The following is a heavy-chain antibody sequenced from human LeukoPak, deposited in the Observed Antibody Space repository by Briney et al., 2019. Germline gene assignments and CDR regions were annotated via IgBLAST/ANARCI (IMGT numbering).Heavy chain of an antibody. Sequence: SETLSLTCTVSGGSISSYYWSWIRQPPGKGLEWIGYIYYSGSTNYNPSLKSRVTISVDTSKNQFSLKLSSVTAVDTAVYYCARRSQTSFDYWGQGTLVTVSS. CDR2: IYYSGST. CDR3: ARRSQTSFDY. V-gene: IGHV4-59*08. CDR1: GGSISSYY. J-gene: IGHJ4*02.